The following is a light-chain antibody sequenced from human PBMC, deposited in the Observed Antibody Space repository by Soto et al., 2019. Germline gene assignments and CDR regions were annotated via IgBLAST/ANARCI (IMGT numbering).Light chain of an antibody. CDR3: QQYDSSLT. CDR1: QSLSSTF. Sequence: EIVLTQSPGSLSLSPGERATLSCRASQSLSSTFFAWYQQRPGQAPRLLIYGASRRAPGIPDWFIGSGSGTDFTLTISRLEPEDFAVYYCQQYDSSLTFGQGTKVEIK. V-gene: IGKV3-20*01. CDR2: GAS. J-gene: IGKJ1*01.